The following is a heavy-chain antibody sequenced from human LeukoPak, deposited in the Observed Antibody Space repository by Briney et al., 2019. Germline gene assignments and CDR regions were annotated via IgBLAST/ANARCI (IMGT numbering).Heavy chain of an antibody. V-gene: IGHV4-34*01. CDR1: GVSFDDYY. CDR3: KRRTTGHDY. J-gene: IGHJ4*02. D-gene: IGHD4-17*01. CDR2: INHSGYT. Sequence: PSETLSLTCAVSGVSFDDYYWSWVRQTPGKGLEWIGEINHSGYTNDSPSLKSRVTLSIDTSRKQFSLNLRSVTVADAGIYYCKRRTTGHDYWGQGTLVTVSS.